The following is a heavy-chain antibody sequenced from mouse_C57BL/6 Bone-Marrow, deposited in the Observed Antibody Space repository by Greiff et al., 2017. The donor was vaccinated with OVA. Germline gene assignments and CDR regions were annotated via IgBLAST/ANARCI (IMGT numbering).Heavy chain of an antibody. CDR1: GFTFSSYT. D-gene: IGHD2-14*01. V-gene: IGHV5-9*01. CDR2: ISGGGGNT. J-gene: IGHJ1*03. CDR3: ARHRVRPRYFDV. Sequence: EVQLVESGGGLVKPGGSLKLSCAASGFTFSSYTMSWVRQTPGKRLEWVATISGGGGNTYYPDSVKGRFTLSRDNATNTPYLQMSRLRTEDTALYYCARHRVRPRYFDVWGTGTTVTVSS.